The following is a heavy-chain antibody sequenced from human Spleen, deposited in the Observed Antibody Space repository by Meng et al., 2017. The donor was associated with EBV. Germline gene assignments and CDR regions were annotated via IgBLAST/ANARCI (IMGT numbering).Heavy chain of an antibody. J-gene: IGHJ5*02. D-gene: IGHD1-7*01. V-gene: IGHV3-21*02. CDR3: ARLAGTGWFDP. CDR2: ISSGNSYI. Sequence: EVQLVESGGGLVKPGESRRLSCAASGFIFSDYNMNWLRQAPGKGLEWVSSISSGNSYIYYADSVKGRFSISRDNAKNSLSLQMNSLRAEDTAVYYCARLAGTGWFDPWGQGTLVTVSS. CDR1: GFIFSDYN.